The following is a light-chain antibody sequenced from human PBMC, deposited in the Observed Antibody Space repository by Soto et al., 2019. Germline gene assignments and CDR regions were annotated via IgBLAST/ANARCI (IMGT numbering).Light chain of an antibody. Sequence: DIQMTQSPPSLSASVGDRVTITCRASQSIFRSLNWYQQKPGKAPKLLIYAASNLQSGVPSRFSGSDSGTDFILTISSLQPEDFATYDCQQIYAAPVTFGQGTKVEIK. V-gene: IGKV1-39*01. CDR2: AAS. CDR1: QSIFRS. CDR3: QQIYAAPVT. J-gene: IGKJ1*01.